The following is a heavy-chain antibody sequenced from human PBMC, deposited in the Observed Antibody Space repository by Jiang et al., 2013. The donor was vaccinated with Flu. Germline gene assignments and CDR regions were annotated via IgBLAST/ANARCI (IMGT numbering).Heavy chain of an antibody. J-gene: IGHJ3*02. CDR2: ISYDGSNK. D-gene: IGHD5-24*01. Sequence: LVESGGGVVQPGRSLRLSCAASGFTFSSYAMHWVRQAPGKGLEWVAVISYDGSNKYYADSVRGRFTISRDNSKNTLYLQMNSLRAEDTAVYYCARNVEMATRRKVDAFDIWGQGTMVTVSS. CDR3: ARNVEMATRRKVDAFDI. CDR1: GFTFSSYA. V-gene: IGHV3-30-3*01.